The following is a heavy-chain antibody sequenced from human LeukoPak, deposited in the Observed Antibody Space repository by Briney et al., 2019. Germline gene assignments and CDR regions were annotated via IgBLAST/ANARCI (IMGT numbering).Heavy chain of an antibody. J-gene: IGHJ4*02. CDR3: ASRAPYYDILTGYYEDY. Sequence: PSETLSLTXTVSGGSISSSSYYWGWIRQPPGKGLEWIGSIYYSGSTYYNPSLKSRVTISVDTSKNQFSLKLSSVTAADTAVYHCASRAPYYDILTGYYEDYWGQGTLVTVSS. D-gene: IGHD3-9*01. CDR1: GGSISSSSYY. V-gene: IGHV4-39*01. CDR2: IYYSGST.